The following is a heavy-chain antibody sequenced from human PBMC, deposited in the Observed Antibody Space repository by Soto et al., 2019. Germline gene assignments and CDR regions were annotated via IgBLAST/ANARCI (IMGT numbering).Heavy chain of an antibody. CDR1: GFTVSKNY. J-gene: IGHJ4*01. CDR3: ARTANGAYYSLDQ. Sequence: EVQLVESGGGLIQPGGSLRLSCAASGFTVSKNYMTWVRQAPGKGLEWVSVIYSGGSTYYADSVKGRFTISRDDSKNTVFLQMKSLRADDTAVYYCARTANGAYYSLDQWGHGTLVTVSS. CDR2: IYSGGST. D-gene: IGHD3-22*01. V-gene: IGHV3-53*01.